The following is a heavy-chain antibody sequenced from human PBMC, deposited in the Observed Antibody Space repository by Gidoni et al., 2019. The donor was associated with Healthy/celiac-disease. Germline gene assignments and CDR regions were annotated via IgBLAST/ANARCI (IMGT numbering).Heavy chain of an antibody. Sequence: QVQLVQSGAEVKKPGASVKVSCKASGYTFTRDGIRWVRQAPGQGLEWMGWISAYNGNTNYAQKLQGRVTMPTDTSTSTAYMERRSLRSDDTAVYYCARDETIRGVVVTFDAFDIWGQGTMVTVSS. J-gene: IGHJ3*02. V-gene: IGHV1-18*01. CDR3: ARDETIRGVVVTFDAFDI. CDR1: GYTFTRDG. D-gene: IGHD3-22*01. CDR2: ISAYNGNT.